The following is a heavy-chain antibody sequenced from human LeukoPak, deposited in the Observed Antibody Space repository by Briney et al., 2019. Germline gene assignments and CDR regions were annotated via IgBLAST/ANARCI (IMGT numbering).Heavy chain of an antibody. V-gene: IGHV3-33*01. J-gene: IGHJ4*02. CDR1: GFTFSSYG. D-gene: IGHD6-13*01. CDR3: ARSQALEQQLVLYY. CDR2: IWYDGSNK. Sequence: PGGSLRLSCAASGFTFSSYGMHWVLQAPGKGLEWVAVIWYDGSNKYYADSVKGRFTISRDNSKNTLYLQMNSLRAEDTAVYYCARSQALEQQLVLYYWGQGTLVTVSS.